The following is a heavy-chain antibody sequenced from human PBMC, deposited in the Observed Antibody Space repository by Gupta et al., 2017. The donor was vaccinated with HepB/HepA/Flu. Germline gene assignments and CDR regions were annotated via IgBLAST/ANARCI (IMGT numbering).Heavy chain of an antibody. Sequence: EVQLVDSGGGLVQPGGSLRLSCVASGFTFSKYWMNWVRQAPGKGLEWVGNINQDGSVKHYMDSVKGRFTISRDNAKKSLYLQMDSLRAEDMAVYYCARDAYATGSLDYWGQGALLTVSS. CDR1: GFTFSKYW. CDR3: ARDAYATGSLDY. D-gene: IGHD2-2*01. V-gene: IGHV3-7*01. CDR2: INQDGSVK. J-gene: IGHJ4*02.